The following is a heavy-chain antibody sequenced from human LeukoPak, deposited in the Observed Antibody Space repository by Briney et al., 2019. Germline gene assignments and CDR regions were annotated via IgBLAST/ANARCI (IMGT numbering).Heavy chain of an antibody. CDR2: INPNSGGT. J-gene: IGHJ4*02. CDR3: ARAGSSSGWYLPFDY. Sequence: ASVKVSCKASGYTFTGYYMHWVRQAPGQGLEWMGWINPNSGGTNYAQKFQGRVTMTRDTSISTAYMELSRLRSDDTAVYYCARAGSSSGWYLPFDYWGQGTLVTVSS. D-gene: IGHD6-19*01. V-gene: IGHV1-2*02. CDR1: GYTFTGYY.